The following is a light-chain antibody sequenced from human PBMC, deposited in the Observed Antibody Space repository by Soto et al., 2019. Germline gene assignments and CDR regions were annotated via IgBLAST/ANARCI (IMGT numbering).Light chain of an antibody. CDR2: EVV. CDR3: KSYAGSHTYV. Sequence: LTQPPSASGSPGQSVTISCTGTKNDIGVYDFVSWYQHHPGKAPRLIIYEVVQRPSGVPDRFSGSKSGNTASLTVSGLQAADEADYLCKSYAGSHTYVFGSGTKVTVL. J-gene: IGLJ1*01. CDR1: KNDIGVYDF. V-gene: IGLV2-8*01.